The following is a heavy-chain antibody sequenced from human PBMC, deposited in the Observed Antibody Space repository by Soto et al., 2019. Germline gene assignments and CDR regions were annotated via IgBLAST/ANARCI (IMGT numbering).Heavy chain of an antibody. CDR3: ARDVYYDSSGYRLSGIDY. J-gene: IGHJ4*02. D-gene: IGHD3-22*01. Sequence: QVQLVESGGGVVQPGRSLRLSCAVSGFTLRNFAMHWVRQAPGKGLEWVAIISQNESDKPSPESVKGRFTISRDSYTNTLYLTMNSLRPEDTAVYYCARDVYYDSSGYRLSGIDYWGQGTLVTVSS. CDR1: GFTLRNFA. CDR2: ISQNESDK. V-gene: IGHV3-30*04.